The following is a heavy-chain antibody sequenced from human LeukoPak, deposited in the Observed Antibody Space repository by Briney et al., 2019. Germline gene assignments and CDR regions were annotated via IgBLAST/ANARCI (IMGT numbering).Heavy chain of an antibody. CDR3: ARKTDYYDSSGYYGDWFDP. CDR1: GGSISSGGYS. CDR2: IYHSGST. J-gene: IGHJ5*02. D-gene: IGHD3-22*01. V-gene: IGHV4-30-2*01. Sequence: SETLSLTCAVSGGSISSGGYSWSWIRQPPGKGLEWIGYIYHSGSTYYNPSLESRVTISVDRSKNQFSLKLSSVTAADTAVYYCARKTDYYDSSGYYGDWFDPWGQGTLVTVSS.